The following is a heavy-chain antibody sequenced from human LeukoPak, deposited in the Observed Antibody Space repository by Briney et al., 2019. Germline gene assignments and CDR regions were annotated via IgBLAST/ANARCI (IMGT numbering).Heavy chain of an antibody. CDR1: GYSFNRYG. Sequence: VASVKVSCKASGYSFNRYGVSWVRQAPGQGLEWVGWISGSNGNTYYAQSFQGRVTMTTDVYTGTAYMDLRNLGFDDTAVYFCARSGRGTYYYFDLWGQGTLVSVSS. J-gene: IGHJ4*02. V-gene: IGHV1-18*01. CDR2: ISGSNGNT. CDR3: ARSGRGTYYYFDL. D-gene: IGHD1-26*01.